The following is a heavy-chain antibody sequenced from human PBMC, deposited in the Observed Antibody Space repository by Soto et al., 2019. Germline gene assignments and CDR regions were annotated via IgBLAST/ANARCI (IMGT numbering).Heavy chain of an antibody. CDR3: ARSSGYYLIDDY. V-gene: IGHV1-3*05. Sequence: QVQLVQSGAEEKKPGASVKVSCKASGYTFTSYAMHWVRQAPGQRLEWMGWTNAGNGNTKYSQKFQGRVTITRDTSATTAYMALSSLRSEDTAVYYCARSSGYYLIDDYWGQGPLVTVSS. D-gene: IGHD3-22*01. CDR2: TNAGNGNT. CDR1: GYTFTSYA. J-gene: IGHJ4*02.